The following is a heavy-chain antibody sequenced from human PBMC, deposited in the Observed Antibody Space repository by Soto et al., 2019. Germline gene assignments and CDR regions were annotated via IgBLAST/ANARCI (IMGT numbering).Heavy chain of an antibody. Sequence: QVQLVQSGAEEKKPGASVKVSCKASGYTFTSYAMHWVRQAPGQRLEWMGGINAGNGNTKYSQKFQGRGTITRDTSASTAYMELSSLRSEDTAVYYCARGSGYYYWVDYWGQGTLVTVSS. CDR2: INAGNGNT. V-gene: IGHV1-3*05. CDR1: GYTFTSYA. J-gene: IGHJ4*02. D-gene: IGHD3-22*01. CDR3: ARGSGYYYWVDY.